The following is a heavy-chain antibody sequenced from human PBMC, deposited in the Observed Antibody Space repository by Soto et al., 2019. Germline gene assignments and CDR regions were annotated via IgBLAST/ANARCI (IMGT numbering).Heavy chain of an antibody. CDR2: INAGNGNT. CDR3: ARSESYRPSLLLHP. J-gene: IGHJ5*02. V-gene: IGHV1-3*01. Sequence: SVKVSCKASGYPFTSYAMHWVRQAPGQRLEWMGWINAGNGNTKYSQKFQGRVTITRDTSASTAYMELSSLRSEDTAVYYCARSESYRPSLLLHPWGQVTLVTVSS. D-gene: IGHD1-26*01. CDR1: GYPFTSYA.